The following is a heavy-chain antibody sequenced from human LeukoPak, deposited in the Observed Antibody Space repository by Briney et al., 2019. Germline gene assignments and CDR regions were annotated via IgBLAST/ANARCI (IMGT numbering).Heavy chain of an antibody. CDR3: ARGPPTVTTRTAPLFDP. J-gene: IGHJ5*02. CDR1: GYTFTTYA. V-gene: IGHV7-4-1*02. CDR2: INTNTGNP. Sequence: ASVKVSCKASGYTFTTYAMNWVRQAPGQGLEWMGWINTNTGNPTYAQGFTGRFVFSLDTSVSTAYLQISSLKAEDTAVYYCARGPPTVTTRTAPLFDPWGQGTLVTVSS. D-gene: IGHD4-17*01.